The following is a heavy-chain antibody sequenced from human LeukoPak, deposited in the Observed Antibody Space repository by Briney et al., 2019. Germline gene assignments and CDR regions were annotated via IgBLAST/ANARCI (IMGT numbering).Heavy chain of an antibody. V-gene: IGHV3-73*01. Sequence: GGSLRISCAASGFTFSGSAMHWVRQASGKGLEWVGRIRSKANSYATAYAASVKGRFTISRDDSKNTAYLQMNSLKTEDTAVYYCTRPSALWFGEDSFDPWGQGTLVTVSS. D-gene: IGHD3-10*01. CDR2: IRSKANSYAT. CDR1: GFTFSGSA. J-gene: IGHJ5*02. CDR3: TRPSALWFGEDSFDP.